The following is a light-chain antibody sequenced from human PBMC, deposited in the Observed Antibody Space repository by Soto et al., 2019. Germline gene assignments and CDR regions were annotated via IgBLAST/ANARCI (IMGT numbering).Light chain of an antibody. J-gene: IGLJ1*01. CDR2: DVN. CDR3: SLYSSNGSLI. CDR1: SSNIGAGYD. Sequence: QSVLTQPPSVSGAPGQRVTISCSGSSSNIGAGYDAHWYQQLPGAAPKLIIYDVNNRPSGAPDRFSGSTSGNTASLTISGLQAEDETDYFCSLYSSNGSLIFGPGTKVTVL. V-gene: IGLV1-40*01.